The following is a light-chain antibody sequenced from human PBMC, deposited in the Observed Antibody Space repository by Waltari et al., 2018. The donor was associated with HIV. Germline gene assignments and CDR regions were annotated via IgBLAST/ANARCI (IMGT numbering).Light chain of an antibody. CDR3: QTYDSSLSGSVV. J-gene: IGLJ2*01. V-gene: IGLV1-40*01. CDR1: SSNIGARFD. Sequence: QSVLTQPPSVSGAPGQTVTISCTGSSSNIGARFDVHWYQQIPGTAPKILMYGNNRPSGVPDRFSGAKSGTSASLAITGLQAEDEADYYCQTYDSSLSGSVVFGGGTKLTVL. CDR2: GN.